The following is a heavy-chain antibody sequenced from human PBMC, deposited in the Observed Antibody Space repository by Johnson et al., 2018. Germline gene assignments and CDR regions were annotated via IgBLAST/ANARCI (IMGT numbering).Heavy chain of an antibody. Sequence: EVQLVESGGGLVQPGRSXRLSCAASGFTFDDFALHWVRQGPGKDLELISGISWNSIDIGYADSVKGRFTISRDNSKNTLYLQMNTLRTQDTAFYNCSKEFGPGGDGYLIGAFDIWGQGTMVTASS. D-gene: IGHD5-24*01. CDR1: GFTFDDFA. V-gene: IGHV3-9*01. J-gene: IGHJ3*02. CDR3: SKEFGPGGDGYLIGAFDI. CDR2: ISWNSIDI.